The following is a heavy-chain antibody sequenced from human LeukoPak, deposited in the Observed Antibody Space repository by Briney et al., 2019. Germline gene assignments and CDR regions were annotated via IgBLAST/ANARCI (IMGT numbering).Heavy chain of an antibody. Sequence: PSETLSLTCTVSGGSTSSYYWSWIRQPPGKGLEWIGYIYYSGSTNYNPSLKSRVTISVDTSKSQFSLKLSSVTAADTAVYYCARLIAVAGFDYWGQGTLVTVSS. CDR2: IYYSGST. CDR3: ARLIAVAGFDY. D-gene: IGHD6-19*01. V-gene: IGHV4-59*08. J-gene: IGHJ4*02. CDR1: GGSTSSYY.